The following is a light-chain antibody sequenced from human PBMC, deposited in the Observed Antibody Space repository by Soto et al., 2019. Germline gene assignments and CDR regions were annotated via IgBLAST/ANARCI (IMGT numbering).Light chain of an antibody. V-gene: IGKV3-11*01. CDR1: QSISSY. CDR3: QHRKNWPLT. CDR2: DAS. J-gene: IGKJ4*01. Sequence: TQSPSTLSASVGDRVTITCRASQSISSYLAWYQQRPGQAPRLLIYDASNRATGIPARFSGSGSGTDFTLTISSLEPEDFAVYYCQHRKNWPLTFGGGTKVDI.